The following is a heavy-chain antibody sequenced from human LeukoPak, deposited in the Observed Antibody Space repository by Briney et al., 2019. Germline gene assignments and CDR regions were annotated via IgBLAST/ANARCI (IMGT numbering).Heavy chain of an antibody. Sequence: PGGSLRLSCAASGFTFSTYSMSWVRQAPGKGLGWVAFIRYDGSNKYYADSVKGRFTISRDNSKNTLYLQMNSLRAEDTAVYYCGESSHKLVDYWGQGTLVTVSS. D-gene: IGHD3-10*01. J-gene: IGHJ4*02. CDR1: GFTFSTYS. V-gene: IGHV3-30*02. CDR2: IRYDGSNK. CDR3: GESSHKLVDY.